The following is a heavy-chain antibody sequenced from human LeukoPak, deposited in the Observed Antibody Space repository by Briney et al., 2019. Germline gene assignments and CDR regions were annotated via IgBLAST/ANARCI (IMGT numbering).Heavy chain of an antibody. CDR2: ISWDSGSI. J-gene: IGHJ4*02. CDR3: AKDTSQQWLVGAFDY. Sequence: PGGSLRLSCAASGFTFNNYGMSWVRQAPGKGLEWVSGISWDSGSIGYADSVKGRFTISRDNAKNSLYLQMNSLRAEDTALYYCAKDTSQQWLVGAFDYWGQGTLVTVSS. V-gene: IGHV3-9*01. D-gene: IGHD6-19*01. CDR1: GFTFNNYG.